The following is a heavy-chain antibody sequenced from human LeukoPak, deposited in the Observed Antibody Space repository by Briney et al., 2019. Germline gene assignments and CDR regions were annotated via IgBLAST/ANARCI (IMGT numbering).Heavy chain of an antibody. D-gene: IGHD6-19*01. CDR1: GDSISGYY. CDR2: IYSSGIA. J-gene: IGHJ4*02. CDR3: ARRAHNTGWSFDY. Sequence: SETLSLTCSVSGDSISGYYWTWIRQSAGKGLEWIGHIYSSGIATYSPSLKSRLTMSVDTSKNQFSLRLTSVSAADTAIYYRARRAHNTGWSFDYWGQGTLVTVSS. V-gene: IGHV4-4*07.